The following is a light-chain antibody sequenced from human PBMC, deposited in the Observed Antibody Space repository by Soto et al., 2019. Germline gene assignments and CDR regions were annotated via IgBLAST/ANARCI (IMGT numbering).Light chain of an antibody. Sequence: QSALTQPPSASGSPGHSVTISCTGTSSDVGGYNYVSCYQQYPGRAPKLMIYEVTNRPSGVPDRFSGSKSGNTASLTVSGLQAEDEADYYCSSYAASNNFYFVFGGGTKLTVL. J-gene: IGLJ3*02. V-gene: IGLV2-8*01. CDR3: SSYAASNNFYFV. CDR2: EVT. CDR1: SSDVGGYNY.